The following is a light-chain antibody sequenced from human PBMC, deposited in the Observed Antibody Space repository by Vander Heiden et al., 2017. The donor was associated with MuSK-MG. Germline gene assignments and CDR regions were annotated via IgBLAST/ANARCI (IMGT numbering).Light chain of an antibody. Sequence: QSALTQPASVSGSPGQSITTSCTGTSSDVGSYNLVSWYQQHPGKAPKLMIYEFSKRPSGVSNRFSCSKSGNTASLTISGLQAEDEADYYCCSYAGSSTLVFGGGTKLTVL. CDR1: SSDVGSYNL. CDR3: CSYAGSSTLV. CDR2: EFS. V-gene: IGLV2-23*02. J-gene: IGLJ2*01.